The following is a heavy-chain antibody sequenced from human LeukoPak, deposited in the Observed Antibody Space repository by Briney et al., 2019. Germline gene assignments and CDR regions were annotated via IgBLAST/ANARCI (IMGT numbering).Heavy chain of an antibody. CDR2: TYYRSKWYN. V-gene: IGHV6-1*01. D-gene: IGHD1-26*01. CDR3: ARERGSPTWFDY. J-gene: IGHJ5*01. Sequence: SQTLSLTCAISGDSVSSNTATWTWNRQSPSRGLEWLGRTYYRSKWYNDYAVSVKSRITINPDTSKNQFSLQLNSVTPEDTAVYYCARERGSPTWFDYWGQGTLVTVSS. CDR1: GDSVSSNTAT.